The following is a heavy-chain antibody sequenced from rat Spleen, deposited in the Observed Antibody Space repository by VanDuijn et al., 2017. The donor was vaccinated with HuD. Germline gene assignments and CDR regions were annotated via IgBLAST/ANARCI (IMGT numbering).Heavy chain of an antibody. CDR1: GFTFNYYW. V-gene: IGHV5-31*01. CDR3: ATGPRILRLDWFAY. J-gene: IGHJ2*01. CDR2: ISYDGTAT. D-gene: IGHD1-6*01. Sequence: EVQLVESGGGLVQPGRSLKLSCVASGFTFNYYWMTWIRQAPGKGLEWVASISYDGTATYYRDSVKGRFTLSRDNAKSTLYLQMGSLRSEDTATYYCATGPRILRLDWFAYWGQGVMVTVSS.